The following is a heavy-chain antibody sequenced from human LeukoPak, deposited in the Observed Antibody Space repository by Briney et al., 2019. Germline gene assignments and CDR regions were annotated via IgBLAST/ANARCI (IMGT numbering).Heavy chain of an antibody. CDR2: ISAYNGDT. Sequence: ASVKVSCKASGYTFTSYGISWVRQALGQGLEWMGWISAYNGDTNYAQKLQGRVTMTTDTSTSTAYMELRSLRSDDTAVYYCAKTNYNWNYYFDCWGQGTLVTVSS. D-gene: IGHD1-7*01. CDR3: AKTNYNWNYYFDC. CDR1: GYTFTSYG. V-gene: IGHV1-18*01. J-gene: IGHJ4*02.